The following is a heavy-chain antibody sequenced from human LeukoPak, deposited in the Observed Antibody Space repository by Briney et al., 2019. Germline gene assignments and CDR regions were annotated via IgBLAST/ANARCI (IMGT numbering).Heavy chain of an antibody. CDR1: GGSFSGYY. J-gene: IGHJ3*02. D-gene: IGHD3-22*01. Sequence: SETLSLTCAVYGGSFSGYYWSWIRQPPGKGLEWIGEINHSGSTNYNPSLKSRVTISVDTSKNQFSLKLSSVTAADTAVYYCARLWPYYYDSSDYYRFFEVTAFDIWGQGTMVTVSS. CDR3: ARLWPYYYDSSDYYRFFEVTAFDI. CDR2: INHSGST. V-gene: IGHV4-34*01.